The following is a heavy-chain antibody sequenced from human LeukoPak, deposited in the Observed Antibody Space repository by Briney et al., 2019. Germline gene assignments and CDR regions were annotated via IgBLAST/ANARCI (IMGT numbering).Heavy chain of an antibody. CDR1: GYSSSSGYY. D-gene: IGHD3-22*01. Sequence: SETLSLTCTVSGYSSSSGYYRGWIRQSPGKGLEWIGSIYHSGGTTYYNPSLKSRVTISLDTSKNQFSLKLSSVTAADTAVYYCARGVYDYDSSDYTNAFDIWGQGTMVTVSS. CDR2: IYHSGGTT. CDR3: ARGVYDYDSSDYTNAFDI. V-gene: IGHV4-38-2*02. J-gene: IGHJ3*02.